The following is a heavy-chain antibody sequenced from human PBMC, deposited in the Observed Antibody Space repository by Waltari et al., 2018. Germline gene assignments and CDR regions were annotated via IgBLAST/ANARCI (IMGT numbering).Heavy chain of an antibody. V-gene: IGHV3-48*04. J-gene: IGHJ4*02. CDR1: GFTFSSYS. D-gene: IGHD5-18*01. CDR2: ISSSSSTI. Sequence: EVQLVESGGGLVQPGGSLRLSCAASGFTFSSYSMNWVRQAPGKGLEWVSYISSSSSTIYYADSVKGRFTISRDNAKNSLYLQMNSLRAEDTAVYYCARAPRGYSYGLDYWGQGTLVTVSS. CDR3: ARAPRGYSYGLDY.